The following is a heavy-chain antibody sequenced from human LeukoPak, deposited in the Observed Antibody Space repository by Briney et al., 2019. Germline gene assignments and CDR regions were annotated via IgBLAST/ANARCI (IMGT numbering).Heavy chain of an antibody. D-gene: IGHD3-10*01. CDR3: AKDFWFGENGDY. CDR1: GFTFSGYA. Sequence: GGALRVSCAASGFTFSGYARSWVRQAPGKGLEWVSAISGSGGSTYYADSVKGRFTISRDNSKNTLYLQMNSLRAEDTAVYYCAKDFWFGENGDYWGQGTLVTVSS. J-gene: IGHJ4*02. CDR2: ISGSGGST. V-gene: IGHV3-23*01.